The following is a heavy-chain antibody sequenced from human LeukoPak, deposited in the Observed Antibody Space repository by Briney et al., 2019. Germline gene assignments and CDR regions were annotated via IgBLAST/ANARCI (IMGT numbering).Heavy chain of an antibody. CDR2: ISSSGSTT. V-gene: IGHV3-48*03. CDR3: AREVDFWSGSQGYFDY. Sequence: PGGSLRLSCAASGFTFSSYEMNWVRQAPGKGLEWVSYISSSGSTTYYADSVKGRFTISRDNAKNSLYLQMNSLRAEDTAVYYCAREVDFWSGSQGYFDYWGQGTLVTVSS. CDR1: GFTFSSYE. J-gene: IGHJ4*02. D-gene: IGHD3-3*01.